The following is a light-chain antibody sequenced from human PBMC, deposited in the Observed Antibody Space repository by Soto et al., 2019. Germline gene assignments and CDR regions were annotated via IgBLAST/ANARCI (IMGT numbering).Light chain of an antibody. CDR3: QQFNTFPIT. Sequence: AIQLTQSPSSLSASVGDRVTITCRASQGISSSLAWYHQKPGKAPNLLIYDASTLESGVPSRFSGSGSGTDFTLTISSLQPEDFAIYFCQQFNTFPITFGQGTRLEIK. V-gene: IGKV1-13*02. J-gene: IGKJ5*01. CDR1: QGISSS. CDR2: DAS.